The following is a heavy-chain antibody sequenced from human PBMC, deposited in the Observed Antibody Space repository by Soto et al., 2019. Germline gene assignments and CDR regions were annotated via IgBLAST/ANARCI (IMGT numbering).Heavy chain of an antibody. CDR2: IIPILGIA. V-gene: IGHV1-69*02. CDR1: GGTFSSYT. D-gene: IGHD2-2*01. Sequence: SVKVSCKASGGTFSSYTISWVRQAPGQGLEWMGRIIPILGIANYAQKFQGRVTITADKSTSTAYMELSSLRSEDTAVYYCASGNWDIVVVPAAMMIYYYDYGMDVWG. CDR3: ASGNWDIVVVPAAMMIYYYDYGMDV. J-gene: IGHJ6*02.